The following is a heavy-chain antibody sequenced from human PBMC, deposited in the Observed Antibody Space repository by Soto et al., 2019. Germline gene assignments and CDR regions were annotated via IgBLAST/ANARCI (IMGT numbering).Heavy chain of an antibody. CDR2: ISYDGSNK. CDR1: GFTFSSYG. CDR3: AKEDYDSSGLADY. J-gene: IGHJ4*02. Sequence: QVQLVESGGGVVQPGRSLRLSCAASGFTFSSYGMHWVRKAPGKGLEWVAVISYDGSNKYYADSVKGRFTISRDNSKNTLYLQMNSLRAEDTAVYYCAKEDYDSSGLADYWGQGTLVTVSS. V-gene: IGHV3-30*18. D-gene: IGHD3-22*01.